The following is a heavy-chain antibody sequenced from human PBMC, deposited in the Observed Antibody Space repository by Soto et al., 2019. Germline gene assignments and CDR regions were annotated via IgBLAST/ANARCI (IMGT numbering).Heavy chain of an antibody. V-gene: IGHV4-4*02. CDR3: ARWSVVWVGELLDYYYYGMDV. D-gene: IGHD3-10*01. CDR1: GGSISSSNW. J-gene: IGHJ6*02. CDR2: IYHSGST. Sequence: SETLSLTCAVSGGSISSSNWWSWVRQPPGKGLEWIGEIYHSGSTNYNPSLKSRVTISVDKSKNQFSLKLSSVTAADTAVYYCARWSVVWVGELLDYYYYGMDVWGQGTTVTVSS.